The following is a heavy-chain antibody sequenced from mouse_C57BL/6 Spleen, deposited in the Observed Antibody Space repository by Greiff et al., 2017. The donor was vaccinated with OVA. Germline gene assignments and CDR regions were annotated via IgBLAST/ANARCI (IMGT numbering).Heavy chain of an antibody. V-gene: IGHV5-16*01. J-gene: IGHJ3*01. Sequence: EVMLVESEGGLVQPGSSMKLSCTASGFTFSDYYMAWVRQVPEKGLEWVANINYDGSSTYYLDSLKSRFIISRDNAKNILYLQMSSLKSEDTATYYCARGDDSAWFAYWGQGTLVTVSA. CDR2: INYDGSST. CDR1: GFTFSDYY. D-gene: IGHD2-4*01. CDR3: ARGDDSAWFAY.